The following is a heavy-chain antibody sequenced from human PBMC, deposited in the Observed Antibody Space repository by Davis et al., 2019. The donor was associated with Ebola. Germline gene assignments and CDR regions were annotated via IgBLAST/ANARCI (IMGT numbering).Heavy chain of an antibody. D-gene: IGHD6-13*01. CDR1: GFTFSSHG. J-gene: IGHJ4*02. V-gene: IGHV3-33*01. CDR3: ARTHGYSSSWNDY. Sequence: GGSLRLSCVTSGFTFSSHGMHWVRQAPGKGLEWVAVIWYDGSNKYYADSVKGRFTISRDNSKNTLYLQMNSLRAEDTAVYYCARTHGYSSSWNDYWGQGTLVTVSS. CDR2: IWYDGSNK.